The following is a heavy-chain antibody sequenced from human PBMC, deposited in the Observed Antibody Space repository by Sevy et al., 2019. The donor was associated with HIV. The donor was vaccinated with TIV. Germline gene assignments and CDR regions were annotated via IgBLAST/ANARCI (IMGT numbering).Heavy chain of an antibody. V-gene: IGHV3-74*01. D-gene: IGHD3-22*01. J-gene: IGHJ3*02. CDR3: ARGDYYDSSGYYGEDDAFDI. Sequence: GGSLRLSCAASGFTFSSYWMHWVRQAPGKGLVWVSRINSDGSSTSYADSVKGRFTISGDKAKNTLYLQMNSLRAEDTAVYNCARGDYYDSSGYYGEDDAFDIWGQGTMVTVSS. CDR2: INSDGSST. CDR1: GFTFSSYW.